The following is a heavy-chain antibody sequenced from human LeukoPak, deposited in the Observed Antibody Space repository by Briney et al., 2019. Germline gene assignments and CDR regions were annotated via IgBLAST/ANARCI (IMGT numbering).Heavy chain of an antibody. Sequence: PSETLSLTCTVSGGSISSYYWSWIRQPPGKGLEWIGYIYYSGSTNYNPSLKSRVTISVDTSKNQFSLKLSSVTAADTAVYYCARRIQPYYYYGMDVRGQGTTVTVSS. CDR1: GGSISSYY. V-gene: IGHV4-59*08. CDR2: IYYSGST. D-gene: IGHD5-18*01. CDR3: ARRIQPYYYYGMDV. J-gene: IGHJ6*02.